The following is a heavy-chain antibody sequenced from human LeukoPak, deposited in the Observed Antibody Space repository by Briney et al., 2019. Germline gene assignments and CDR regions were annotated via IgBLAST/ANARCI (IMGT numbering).Heavy chain of an antibody. J-gene: IGHJ4*02. Sequence: GGSLRLSCAASGFTFSSYAMHWVRQAPGKGLEWVAVISYDGSNKYYADSVKGRFTISRDNSKNTLYLQMNSLRAEDTAVYYCARNPRQLYYFDNWGQGTLVPV. CDR2: ISYDGSNK. CDR3: ARNPRQLYYFDN. CDR1: GFTFSSYA. V-gene: IGHV3-30-3*01. D-gene: IGHD6-6*01.